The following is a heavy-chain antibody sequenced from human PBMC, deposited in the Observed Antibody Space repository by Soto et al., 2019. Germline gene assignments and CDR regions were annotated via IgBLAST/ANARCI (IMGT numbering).Heavy chain of an antibody. V-gene: IGHV4-31*03. D-gene: IGHD3-22*01. CDR2: IYYSGST. Sequence: QVQLQESGPGLVKPSQTLSLTCTVSGGSISSGGYYWSWIRQHPGKGLEWIGYIYYSGSTYYNPSLKSRVTISVDTSKNQFSLKPSSVIAADTAVYYCAREVSSGYERNWFDPWGQGTLVTVSS. J-gene: IGHJ5*02. CDR1: GGSISSGGYY. CDR3: AREVSSGYERNWFDP.